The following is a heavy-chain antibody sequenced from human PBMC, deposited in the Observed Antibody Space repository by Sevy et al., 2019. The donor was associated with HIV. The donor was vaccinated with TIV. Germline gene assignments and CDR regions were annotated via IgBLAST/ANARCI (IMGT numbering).Heavy chain of an antibody. CDR2: ITNSGSTK. V-gene: IGHV3-48*03. CDR3: ARDLPPAATTVAHFDY. D-gene: IGHD4-17*01. Sequence: GRSLRLSCTASGFPFSSYEMNWVRQAPGKGLEWVSYITNSGSTKYYSDSVKGRFTISRDNAKNSLYLQMNNLRAEDTAVYYCARDLPPAATTVAHFDYWGRGTLVTVSS. J-gene: IGHJ4*02. CDR1: GFPFSSYE.